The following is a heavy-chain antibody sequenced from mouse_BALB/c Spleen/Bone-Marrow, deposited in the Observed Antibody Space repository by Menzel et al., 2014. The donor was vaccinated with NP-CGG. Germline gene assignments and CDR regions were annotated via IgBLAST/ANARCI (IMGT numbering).Heavy chain of an antibody. D-gene: IGHD2-4*01. J-gene: IGHJ3*01. Sequence: QVHLQQSGAELAKPGASVKVSCKASGYTFTSYWMHWVKQRPGQGLEWIGYIYPSTGYTEYNQKFKDKVTLTADKSSSTAYMQLSSLTSEDSAVYYCARDDYAYWGQGTQVTVSA. CDR3: ARDDYAY. CDR2: IYPSTGYT. V-gene: IGHV1-7*01. CDR1: GYTFTSYW.